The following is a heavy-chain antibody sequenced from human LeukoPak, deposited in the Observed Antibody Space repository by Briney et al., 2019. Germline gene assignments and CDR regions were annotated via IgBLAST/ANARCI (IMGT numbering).Heavy chain of an antibody. J-gene: IGHJ1*01. CDR2: IKQDGSEK. D-gene: IGHD3-3*02. V-gene: IGHV3-7*03. CDR3: AKDISVSFSEGYFQH. Sequence: GGSLRLSCAASGFTFSNYWMSWVRQAPGKGLEWVANIKQDGSEKYYVNSVKGRFTISRDNAKNSLYLQMNSLRAEDTALYYCAKDISVSFSEGYFQHWGQGTLVTVSS. CDR1: GFTFSNYW.